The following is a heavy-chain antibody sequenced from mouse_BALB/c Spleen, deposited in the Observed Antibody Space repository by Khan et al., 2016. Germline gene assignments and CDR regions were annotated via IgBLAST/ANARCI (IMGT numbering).Heavy chain of an antibody. CDR1: GYSITSDYA. CDR3: ARDYDYYYWCFDV. J-gene: IGHJ1*01. CDR2: IRYSGST. D-gene: IGHD1-2*01. Sequence: EVQLQESGPGLVKPSQSLSLTCTVTGYSITSDYAWNWIRQFPGNKLEWMGYIRYSGSTNYNPSLKSRISITRDTSKNQFFLQLNSVTTEDTATYYCARDYDYYYWCFDVWGAGTTVTVSS. V-gene: IGHV3-2*02.